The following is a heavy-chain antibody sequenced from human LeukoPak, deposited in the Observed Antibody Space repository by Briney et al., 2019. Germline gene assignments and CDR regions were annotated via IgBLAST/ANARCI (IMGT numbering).Heavy chain of an antibody. CDR3: AGIWFGALHFDY. J-gene: IGHJ4*02. CDR2: IYYSGST. CDR1: GGSISSYY. V-gene: IGHV4-59*01. Sequence: SETLSLTCTVSGGSISSYYWSWIRQPPGKGLEWIGYIYYSGSTNYNPSLKSRVTISVDTSKNQFSLKLSSVTAADTAVYYCAGIWFGALHFDYWGQGTLVTVSS. D-gene: IGHD3-10*01.